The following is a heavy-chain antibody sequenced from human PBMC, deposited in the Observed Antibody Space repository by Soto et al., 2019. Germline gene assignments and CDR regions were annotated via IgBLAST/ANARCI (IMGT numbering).Heavy chain of an antibody. CDR1: GFTFSSYG. CDR2: ISYDGSNK. Sequence: QVPLVESGGGVVQPGRSLRLSCAASGFTFSSYGMHWVRQAPGKGLEWVAVISYDGSNKYYADSVKGRFTISRDNSKNTRYLQMNSLRAEDTAVYYCAKDSWFGDLDGMDVWGQGTTVTVSS. J-gene: IGHJ6*02. CDR3: AKDSWFGDLDGMDV. D-gene: IGHD3-10*01. V-gene: IGHV3-30*18.